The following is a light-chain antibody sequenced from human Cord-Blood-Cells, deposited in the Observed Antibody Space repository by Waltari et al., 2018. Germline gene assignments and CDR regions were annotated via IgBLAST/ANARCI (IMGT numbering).Light chain of an antibody. V-gene: IGLV2-14*03. Sequence: QSALTQPASVSGSPAPSIPISSTGPSRAVGGCNYVSWYQQHPGKAPKLMIDDVSNRPSGVSNRFSGSKSGNTASLTISGLQAEDEADYYCSSYTSSSTLVFGTGTKVTVL. CDR2: DVS. CDR3: SSYTSSSTLV. J-gene: IGLJ1*01. CDR1: SRAVGGCNY.